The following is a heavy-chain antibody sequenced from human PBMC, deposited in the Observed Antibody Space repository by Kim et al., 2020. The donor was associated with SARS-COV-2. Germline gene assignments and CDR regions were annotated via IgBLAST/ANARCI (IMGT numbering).Heavy chain of an antibody. D-gene: IGHD3-22*01. V-gene: IGHV1-46*01. CDR3: ARGGVLDYDISFDY. Sequence: AQKFQGRVTMTRDTSTSTVYMELSSLRSEDTAVYYCARGGVLDYDISFDYWGQGTLVTVSS. J-gene: IGHJ4*02.